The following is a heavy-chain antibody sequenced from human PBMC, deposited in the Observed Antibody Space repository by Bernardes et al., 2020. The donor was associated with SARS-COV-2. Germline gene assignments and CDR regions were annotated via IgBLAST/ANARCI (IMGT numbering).Heavy chain of an antibody. CDR2: IYSGGST. CDR3: ARGSGYSGYDYFDY. J-gene: IGHJ4*02. CDR1: GFTVSSNY. Sequence: GGSLRLSRAASGFTVSSNYMSWVRQAPGKGLEWVSVIYSGGSTYYADSVKGRFTISRDNSKNTLYLQMNSLRAEDTAVYYCARGSGYSGYDYFDYWGQGTLVTVSS. V-gene: IGHV3-66*02. D-gene: IGHD5-12*01.